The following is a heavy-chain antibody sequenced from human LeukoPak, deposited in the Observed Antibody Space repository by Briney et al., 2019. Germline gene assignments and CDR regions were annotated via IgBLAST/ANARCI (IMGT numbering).Heavy chain of an antibody. CDR2: ISGDGDNT. J-gene: IGHJ5*01. D-gene: IGHD1-26*01. CDR1: GFTLEDYA. V-gene: IGHV3-43*02. CDR3: AKGVRSGTYYNCFDS. Sequence: GGSLRLSCVASGFTLEDYALHWVRQAPGKGLEWISLISGDGDNTYYADSVKGRFTISRDNSKNSPYLQMSSLRAEDTAFYYCAKGVRSGTYYNCFDSWGQGTLVTVSP.